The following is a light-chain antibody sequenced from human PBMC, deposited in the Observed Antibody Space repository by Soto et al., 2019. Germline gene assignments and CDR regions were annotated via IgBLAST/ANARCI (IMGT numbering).Light chain of an antibody. V-gene: IGLV2-18*02. Sequence: QSVLTQPPSVSGSPGQSVTISCTGTSSDIGSYNRVSWYQQPPGTAPKLMIYEVSNRPSGVPDRFSGSKSGNTASLTISGLQAEDEADYYCSSYTTSIPVVFGGGTKLTVL. CDR3: SSYTTSIPVV. CDR1: SSDIGSYNR. J-gene: IGLJ2*01. CDR2: EVS.